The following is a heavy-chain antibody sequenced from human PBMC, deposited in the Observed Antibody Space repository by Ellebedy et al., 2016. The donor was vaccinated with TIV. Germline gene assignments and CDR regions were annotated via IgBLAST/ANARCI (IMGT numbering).Heavy chain of an antibody. Sequence: GESLKISCAASEFTFSSFWMNWVRQAPGKGLEWVANIKQDGSAKYYVDSVEGRFTISRDNAKNSLYLQMNSLRAEDTAVYYCARATETVTTRGRLDWWGQGALVTVSA. D-gene: IGHD4-17*01. CDR2: IKQDGSAK. CDR3: ARATETVTTRGRLDW. CDR1: EFTFSSFW. J-gene: IGHJ4*02. V-gene: IGHV3-7*03.